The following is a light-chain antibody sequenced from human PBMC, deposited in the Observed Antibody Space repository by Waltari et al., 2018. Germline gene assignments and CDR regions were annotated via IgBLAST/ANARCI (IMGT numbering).Light chain of an antibody. CDR3: QQRRNWPLT. CDR1: QSVGTY. J-gene: IGKJ4*01. V-gene: IGKV3-11*01. CDR2: DAS. Sequence: EIVLTQSPDILSFSPGERATLSCRASQSVGTYLAWYQQRPGQSPRLLIYDASYKATGIPARFSGSGSENDFTLTISSLQPEDFAVYYCQQRRNWPLTFGGGTRVQI.